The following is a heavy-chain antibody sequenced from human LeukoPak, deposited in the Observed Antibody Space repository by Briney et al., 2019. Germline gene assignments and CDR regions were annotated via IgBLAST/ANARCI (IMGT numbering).Heavy chain of an antibody. V-gene: IGHV3-7*04. D-gene: IGHD3-10*01. CDR2: IRHDGSNV. J-gene: IGHJ4*02. Sequence: GGSLRLSCEALGFNFRNYYMSWVRQAPGKGLGWVGDIRHDGSNVYNVDLVRGRFTISRDNAKNSLFLQMNSLKDEDTAVYYCARDGSGSDFSLDHWGQGTLVTVSS. CDR1: GFNFRNYY. CDR3: ARDGSGSDFSLDH.